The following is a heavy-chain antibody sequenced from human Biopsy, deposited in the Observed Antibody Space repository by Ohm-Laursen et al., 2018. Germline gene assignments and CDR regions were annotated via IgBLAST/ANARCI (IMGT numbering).Heavy chain of an antibody. J-gene: IGHJ2*01. D-gene: IGHD1-26*01. CDR1: GYPFTDSY. CDR3: ARGGLNYWYFDL. CDR2: INPNSGGT. V-gene: IGHV1-2*02. Sequence: SVKVSCTASGYPFTDSYMHWVRQAPGQGLEWMGWINPNSGGTNYAQKFQGRVTMTRDTSMSTAYMELNRLRSDDTAVYYCARGGLNYWYFDLWGRGTLVTVSS.